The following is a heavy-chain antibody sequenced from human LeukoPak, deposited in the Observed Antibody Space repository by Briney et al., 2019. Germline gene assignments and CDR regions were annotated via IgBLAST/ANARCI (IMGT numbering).Heavy chain of an antibody. D-gene: IGHD3-9*01. J-gene: IGHJ3*02. V-gene: IGHV1-2*02. CDR1: GYTFTDYY. CDR2: INPYSGDT. Sequence: ASVKVSCTASGYTFTDYYLHWVRQAPGQGLEWMGWINPYSGDTSIAQKFQDKVTMTRDTSTITAYMELSRLRSDDTAVYYCARGAQDLTGYYNWAFDIWGQGTMVTVSS. CDR3: ARGAQDLTGYYNWAFDI.